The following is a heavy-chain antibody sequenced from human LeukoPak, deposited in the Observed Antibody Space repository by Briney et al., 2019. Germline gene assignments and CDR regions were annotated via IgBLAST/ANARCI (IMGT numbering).Heavy chain of an antibody. V-gene: IGHV1-18*01. CDR3: ARDRRQWPFDP. Sequence: ASVKVSCKTSGYTFTNYGISWVRQAPGQGLEWMGWISAYNGHTKYAQKFQGRVTMTTDTSTSTAYMELSSLRSEDTAVYYCARDRRQWPFDPWGQGTLVTVSS. CDR1: GYTFTNYG. D-gene: IGHD6-19*01. J-gene: IGHJ5*02. CDR2: ISAYNGHT.